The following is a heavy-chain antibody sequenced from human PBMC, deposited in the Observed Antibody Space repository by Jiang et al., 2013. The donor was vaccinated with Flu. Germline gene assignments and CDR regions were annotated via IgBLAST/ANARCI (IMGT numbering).Heavy chain of an antibody. CDR2: TYYRSKWYN. J-gene: IGHJ4*02. D-gene: IGHD3-22*01. CDR1: GDSVSSDSAA. Sequence: SQTLSLTCAISGDSVSSDSAAWTWIRQSPSRGLEWLGRTYYRSKWYNDDAVSVKGRISINPDTSKNQFSLQLNSVTPEDTAVYYCARGYYDRSGDYFIDFWGQGTLVTVSS. V-gene: IGHV6-1*01. CDR3: ARGYYDRSGDYFIDF.